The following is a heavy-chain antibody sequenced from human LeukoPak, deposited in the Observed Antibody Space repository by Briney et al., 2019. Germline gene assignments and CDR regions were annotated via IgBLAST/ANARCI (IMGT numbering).Heavy chain of an antibody. CDR3: ATGGYDSSGLYFDY. CDR1: GYTLTELS. D-gene: IGHD3-22*01. V-gene: IGHV1-24*01. CDR2: FDPEDGET. Sequence: ASVKVSGKVSGYTLTELSVHWVRQAPGKGLEWMGTFDPEDGETIYAQKFQGRVTMTEDTSTDTAYMELSSLRSEDAAVYYCATGGYDSSGLYFDYWGQGPLVTVSS. J-gene: IGHJ4*02.